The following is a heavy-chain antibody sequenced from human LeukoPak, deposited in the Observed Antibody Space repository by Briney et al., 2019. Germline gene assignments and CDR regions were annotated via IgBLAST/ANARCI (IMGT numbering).Heavy chain of an antibody. D-gene: IGHD3-22*01. V-gene: IGHV3-23*01. J-gene: IGHJ4*02. Sequence: GGSLRLSCAASGFTFSNYAMTWVRQAPGKGLEWVSALSGSGGSGYYADSVKGRFTISRDNSKNTLYLQMNSLRAEDTAVYYCAKGRYESSGFNWAAWGQGTLVTVSS. CDR2: LSGSGGSG. CDR3: AKGRYESSGFNWAA. CDR1: GFTFSNYA.